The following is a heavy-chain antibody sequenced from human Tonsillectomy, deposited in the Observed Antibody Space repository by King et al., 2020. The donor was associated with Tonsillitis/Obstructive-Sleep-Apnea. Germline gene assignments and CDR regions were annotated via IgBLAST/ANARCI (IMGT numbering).Heavy chain of an antibody. CDR1: GFTFSSYE. CDR2: ISSSGSTI. J-gene: IGHJ4*02. D-gene: IGHD2-2*01. CDR3: ARLASTSWTIDY. Sequence: DVQLVESGGGLVQPGGSLRLSCAASGFTFSSYEMNWVRQAPGKGLEWVSYISSSGSTIYYADSVKGRFTISRDNAKNSLYLQMNSLRAEDTAVYYCARLASTSWTIDYWGQGTLVTVSS. V-gene: IGHV3-48*03.